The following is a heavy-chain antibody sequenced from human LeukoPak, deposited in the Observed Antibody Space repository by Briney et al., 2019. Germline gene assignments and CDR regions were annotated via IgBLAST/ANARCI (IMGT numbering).Heavy chain of an antibody. CDR3: AKGPPLVVVILDY. J-gene: IGHJ4*02. CDR1: GFTFGDYA. Sequence: GGSLRLSCTASGFTFGDYAMSWFRQAPGKGLEWVGFIRSKAYGGTTEYAASVKGRFTISRDDSKIFAYLQMNSLRTEDTAVYYCAKGPPLVVVILDYWGQGTLVTVSS. V-gene: IGHV3-49*03. CDR2: IRSKAYGGTT. D-gene: IGHD3-22*01.